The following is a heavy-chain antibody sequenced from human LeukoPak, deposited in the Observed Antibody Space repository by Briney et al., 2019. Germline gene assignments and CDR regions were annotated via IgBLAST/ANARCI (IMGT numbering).Heavy chain of an antibody. CDR3: ARGRAIAAAALGY. D-gene: IGHD6-13*01. V-gene: IGHV4-34*01. Sequence: SETLSLTCAVYGGSFSAHFWSWIRQPPGKGLEWIGDINHSGSTNYNPSLKSRVTISVDTSRNQFFLKLSSVTAADTAVYYCARGRAIAAAALGYWGQGTRVTVSS. CDR2: INHSGST. J-gene: IGHJ4*02. CDR1: GGSFSAHF.